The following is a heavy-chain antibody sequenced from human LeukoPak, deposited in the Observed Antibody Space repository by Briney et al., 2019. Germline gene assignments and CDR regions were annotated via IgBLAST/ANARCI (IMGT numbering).Heavy chain of an antibody. V-gene: IGHV3-21*01. J-gene: IGHJ5*02. Sequence: GGSLRLSCAASGFTFSSYSMNWVRQAPGKGLEWVSSISSSSSYIYYADSVKGRFTISRDNAKNSLYLQMNSLRAEDTAVYYCVRRPPGGSRYFDWFAFDPWGQGTLVTVSS. CDR2: ISSSSSYI. CDR1: GFTFSSYS. CDR3: VRRPPGGSRYFDWFAFDP. D-gene: IGHD3-9*01.